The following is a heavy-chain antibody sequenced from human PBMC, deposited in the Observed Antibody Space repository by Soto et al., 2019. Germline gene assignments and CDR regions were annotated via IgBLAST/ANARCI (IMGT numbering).Heavy chain of an antibody. CDR3: ARGSFRGYSYGYSDY. V-gene: IGHV1-46*01. CDR1: GYTFTSYY. J-gene: IGHJ4*02. Sequence: ASVKVSCKASGYTFTSYYMHWVRQAPGQGLEWMGIINPSGGSTSYAQKFQGRVTMTRDESTSTAYMELSSLRSEDTAVYYCARGSFRGYSYGYSDYWGQGTLVTVSS. D-gene: IGHD5-18*01. CDR2: INPSGGST.